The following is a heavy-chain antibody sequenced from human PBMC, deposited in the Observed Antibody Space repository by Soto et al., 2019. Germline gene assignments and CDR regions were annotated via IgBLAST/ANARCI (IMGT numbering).Heavy chain of an antibody. V-gene: IGHV4-59*01. CDR1: GASINSYY. CDR3: ARRGADYHYDLDPGDPQPPYGMDV. CDR2: IYSSGST. D-gene: IGHD3-3*01. J-gene: IGHJ6*02. Sequence: SETLSLTCTVSGASINSYYWSWIRQPPGKGLEWIGYIYSSGSTHYNPSLQNRVTISIDTSKNQVSLKVNSVTAADTAMYYCARRGADYHYDLDPGDPQPPYGMDVWGQGTTVTVSS.